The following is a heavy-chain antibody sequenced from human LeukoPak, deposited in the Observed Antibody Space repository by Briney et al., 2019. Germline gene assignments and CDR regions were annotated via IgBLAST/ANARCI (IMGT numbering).Heavy chain of an antibody. CDR3: ARLGARQMLEY. J-gene: IGHJ3*01. D-gene: IGHD3-16*01. CDR1: EFTFSSYW. Sequence: GGSLRLSCAASEFTFSSYWMSWVRQAPGKGLEWVANIKQDGGQIYYLESVKGRFTVSRDNAKNSLYLQMNSLRAEDTAVYYCARLGARQMLEYWGQGTMVTVSS. CDR2: IKQDGGQI. V-gene: IGHV3-7*01.